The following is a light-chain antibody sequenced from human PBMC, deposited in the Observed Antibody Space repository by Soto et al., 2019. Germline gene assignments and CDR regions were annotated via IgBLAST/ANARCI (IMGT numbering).Light chain of an antibody. CDR2: DVS. J-gene: IGLJ2*01. CDR1: STDVAGYNY. Sequence: QSALTQPASVSGSPGQSITISCTGTSTDVAGYNYVSWYQQHPGTAPKLMIYDVSNRPSGVSNRFSGSKSGNTASLTISGLQAEDEADYYCSSYTSSSTPIFGGGTKLTVL. CDR3: SSYTSSSTPI. V-gene: IGLV2-14*01.